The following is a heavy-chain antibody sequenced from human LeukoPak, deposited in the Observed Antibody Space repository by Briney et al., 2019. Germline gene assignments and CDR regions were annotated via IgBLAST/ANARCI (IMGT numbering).Heavy chain of an antibody. CDR3: ARTRLMVRGPNGAFDI. J-gene: IGHJ3*02. CDR2: IYYSGST. D-gene: IGHD3-10*01. V-gene: IGHV4-31*03. Sequence: SETLSLTCTVSGGSISSGGYYWSWLRQHPGTGLEWIGYIYYSGSTYYNPSLKSRVTISVDTSKNQFSLKLSSVTAADTAVYYCARTRLMVRGPNGAFDIWGQGTMVTVSS. CDR1: GGSISSGGYY.